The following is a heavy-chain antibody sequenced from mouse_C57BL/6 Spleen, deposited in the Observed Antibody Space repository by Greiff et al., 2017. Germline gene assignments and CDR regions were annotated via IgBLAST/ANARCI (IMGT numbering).Heavy chain of an antibody. CDR3: ARAMDGYYEYFDV. Sequence: EVHLVESGGGLVKPGGSLKLSCAASGFTFSDYGMHWVRQAPEKGLEWVAYISSGSSTIYYADTVKGRFTISRDNAKNTLFLQMTSLRSEDTAMYYCARAMDGYYEYFDVWGTGTTVTVSS. V-gene: IGHV5-17*01. D-gene: IGHD2-3*01. CDR1: GFTFSDYG. CDR2: ISSGSSTI. J-gene: IGHJ1*03.